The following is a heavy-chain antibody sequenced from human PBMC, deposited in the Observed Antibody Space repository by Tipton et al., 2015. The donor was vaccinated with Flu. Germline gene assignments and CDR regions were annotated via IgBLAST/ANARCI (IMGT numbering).Heavy chain of an antibody. J-gene: IGHJ4*02. Sequence: RSLRLSCAASGFTFSSYGMHWVRQAPGKGLEWVAVISYDGSNKYYADSVKGRFTISRDNSKNTLYLQMNSLRAEDTAVYYCAKARYSSSSKGVPFDYWGQGTLVTVSS. CDR3: AKARYSSSSKGVPFDY. CDR2: ISYDGSNK. D-gene: IGHD6-6*01. V-gene: IGHV3-30*18. CDR1: GFTFSSYG.